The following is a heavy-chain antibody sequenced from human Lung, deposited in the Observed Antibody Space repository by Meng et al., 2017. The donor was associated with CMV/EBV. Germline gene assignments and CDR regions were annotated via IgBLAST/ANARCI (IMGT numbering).Heavy chain of an antibody. CDR1: GYSISSGYY. CDR2: IYHSGST. V-gene: IGHV4-38-2*02. D-gene: IGHD1-7*01. Sequence: SXTLSLTCTVSGYSISSGYYWGWIRQPPGKGLEWIGSIYHSGSTYYNPSLKSRVTISVDTSKNQFSLKLSSVTAADTAVYYCARDNWNYDQKLFDYWGQGTLVTVSS. J-gene: IGHJ4*02. CDR3: ARDNWNYDQKLFDY.